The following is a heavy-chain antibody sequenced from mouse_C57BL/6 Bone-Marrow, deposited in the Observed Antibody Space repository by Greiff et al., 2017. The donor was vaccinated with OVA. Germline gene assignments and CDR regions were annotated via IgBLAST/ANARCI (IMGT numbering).Heavy chain of an antibody. J-gene: IGHJ2*01. Sequence: QVQLQQPGAELVKPGASVKLSCKASGYTFTSYWMQWVKQRPGQGLEWIGEIDPSDSYTNYNQKFKGKATLTVDTSSSTAYMQLSSLTSEDSAVYYCARPLYYFDYWGQGTTLTVSS. CDR1: GYTFTSYW. CDR2: IDPSDSYT. V-gene: IGHV1-50*01. CDR3: ARPLYYFDY.